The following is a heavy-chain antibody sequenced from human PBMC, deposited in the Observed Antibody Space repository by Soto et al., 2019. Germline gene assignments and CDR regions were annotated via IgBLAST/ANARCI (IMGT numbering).Heavy chain of an antibody. CDR3: AYRPFVLGSGWNFDF. Sequence: QVQLVQSGAEVKKPGASVKVSCKASGYTFTSYDINWVRQATGQGLEWMGWMNPNSGNTAYAQKFQGRVTMTRNTSISTAYLELSSLRSEDTATYYCAYRPFVLGSGWNFDFWGQGILVTVSS. V-gene: IGHV1-8*01. D-gene: IGHD6-19*01. CDR2: MNPNSGNT. J-gene: IGHJ4*02. CDR1: GYTFTSYD.